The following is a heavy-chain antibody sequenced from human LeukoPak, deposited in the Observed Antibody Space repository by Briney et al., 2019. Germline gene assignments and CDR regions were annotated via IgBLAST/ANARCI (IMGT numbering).Heavy chain of an antibody. CDR3: AEDLDIVATITGN. CDR1: GFTFSSYA. CDR2: VSGSGGST. J-gene: IGHJ4*02. V-gene: IGHV3-23*01. Sequence: GGSLRLSCAASGFTFSSYAMSWVRQAPGKGLEWVSGVSGSGGSTYYADSVKGRFTISRDNSKNALYLQMNSLRAEDTAVYYCAEDLDIVATITGNWGQGTLVTVSS. D-gene: IGHD5-12*01.